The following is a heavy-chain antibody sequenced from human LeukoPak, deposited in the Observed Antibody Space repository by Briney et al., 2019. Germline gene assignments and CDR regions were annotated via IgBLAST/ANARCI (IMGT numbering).Heavy chain of an antibody. V-gene: IGHV3-23*01. Sequence: GGTLRLSCAASGFTFSSYAMSWVRQAPGKGLEWVSAISGSGGSTYYADSVKGRFTISRDNAKNSLYLQMNSLRAEDTAVYYCARTRIAAAGSEPDYWGQGTLVTVSS. J-gene: IGHJ4*02. CDR1: GFTFSSYA. CDR3: ARTRIAAAGSEPDY. CDR2: ISGSGGST. D-gene: IGHD6-13*01.